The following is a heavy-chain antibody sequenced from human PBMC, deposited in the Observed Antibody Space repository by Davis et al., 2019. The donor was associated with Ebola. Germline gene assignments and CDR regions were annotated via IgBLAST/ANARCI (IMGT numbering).Heavy chain of an antibody. CDR2: INPNSGGP. CDR1: GYTFTGNY. V-gene: IGHV1-2*06. Sequence: AASVKVSCKASGYTFTGNYIQWVRQAPGQGLEWMGRINPNSGGPNYAQKFQGRVTMSRDTSTSTAYMEMSRLRSDDTAVYFCARGGITMMIVPRDYYYGLDVWGQGTTVTVSS. CDR3: ARGGITMMIVPRDYYYGLDV. D-gene: IGHD3-22*01. J-gene: IGHJ6*02.